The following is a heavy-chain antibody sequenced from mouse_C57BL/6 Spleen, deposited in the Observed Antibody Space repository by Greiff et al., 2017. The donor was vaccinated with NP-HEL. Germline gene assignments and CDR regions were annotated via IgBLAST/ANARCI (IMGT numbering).Heavy chain of an antibody. D-gene: IGHD2-1*01. V-gene: IGHV1-82*01. CDR1: GYAFSSSW. CDR2: IYPGDGDT. Sequence: VQLQQSGPELVKPGASVKISCKASGYAFSSSWMNWVKQRPGKGLEWIGRIYPGDGDTNYNGKFKGKATLTADKSSSTAYMQLSSLTSEDSAVYFCARNDYGKGDYWGQGTTLTVSS. CDR3: ARNDYGKGDY. J-gene: IGHJ2*01.